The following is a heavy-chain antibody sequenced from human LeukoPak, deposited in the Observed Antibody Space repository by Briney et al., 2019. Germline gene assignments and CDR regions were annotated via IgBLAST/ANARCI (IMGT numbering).Heavy chain of an antibody. J-gene: IGHJ3*02. Sequence: GGSLRLSCAASGFTFSSYTMHWVRQAPGKGLEYVSAISSNGGSTYYANSVKGRFTISRDNSKNTLYLQMGSLRAEDTAVYYCASTYSSTVGAFDIWGQGTMVTVSS. CDR2: ISSNGGST. V-gene: IGHV3-64*01. CDR1: GFTFSSYT. D-gene: IGHD6-13*01. CDR3: ASTYSSTVGAFDI.